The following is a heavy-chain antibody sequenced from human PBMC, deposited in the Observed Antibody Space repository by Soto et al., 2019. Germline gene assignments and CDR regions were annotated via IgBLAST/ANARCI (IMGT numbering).Heavy chain of an antibody. D-gene: IGHD2-15*01. CDR2: ISSSSTYI. CDR3: AREAWGATATIHCDS. Sequence: GGSLRLSCAASGFTLSSYSMNWVRQAPGKGLEWVSSISSSSTYIYYADSVKGRFTISRDNAKNSVYLQMNSLRAEDTAVYYCAREAWGATATIHCDSWRPGTRVTVSS. V-gene: IGHV3-21*01. CDR1: GFTLSSYS. J-gene: IGHJ5*01.